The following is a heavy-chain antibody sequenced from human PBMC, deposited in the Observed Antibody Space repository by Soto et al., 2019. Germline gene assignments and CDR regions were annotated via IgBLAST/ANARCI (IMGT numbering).Heavy chain of an antibody. D-gene: IGHD3-22*01. Sequence: SETLSLTCAVYGGYFSGNYWSWIRQTPGKGLEWIGEVNHSGSTNYNPSLKSLVTISVDTSKNQFSLNLTSVTAADTAVYYCARDRYFYDSAGYYRTLDSWGQGILVTVSS. J-gene: IGHJ5*01. CDR2: VNHSGST. CDR1: GGYFSGNY. V-gene: IGHV4-34*01. CDR3: ARDRYFYDSAGYYRTLDS.